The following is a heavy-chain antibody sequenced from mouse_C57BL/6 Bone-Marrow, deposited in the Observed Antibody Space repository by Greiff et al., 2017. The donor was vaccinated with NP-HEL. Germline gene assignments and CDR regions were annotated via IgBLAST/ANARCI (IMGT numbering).Heavy chain of an antibody. J-gene: IGHJ4*01. D-gene: IGHD1-1*01. Sequence: QVQLKQSGPGLVAPSQSLSITCTVSGFSLTSYGVHWVRQPPGKGLEWLVVIWSDGSTTYNSALKSRLSISKDNSKSQVFLKMNSLQTDDTAMYYCARHCPYYGSSYYAMDYWGQGTSVTVSS. CDR2: IWSDGST. CDR3: ARHCPYYGSSYYAMDY. CDR1: GFSLTSYG. V-gene: IGHV2-6-1*01.